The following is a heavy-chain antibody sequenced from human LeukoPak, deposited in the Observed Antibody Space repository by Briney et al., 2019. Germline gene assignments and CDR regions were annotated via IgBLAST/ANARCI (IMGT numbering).Heavy chain of an antibody. Sequence: SETLSLTCTVSGGSISSSSYYWGWIRQPPGKGLEWIGSIYYSGSTYYNPSLKSRVTISVDTSKNQFSLKLSSVTAADTAVYYCARRGDSGSYNYFDYWGQGTLVTVSS. V-gene: IGHV4-39*07. CDR2: IYYSGST. CDR1: GGSISSSSYY. CDR3: ARRGDSGSYNYFDY. J-gene: IGHJ4*02. D-gene: IGHD1-26*01.